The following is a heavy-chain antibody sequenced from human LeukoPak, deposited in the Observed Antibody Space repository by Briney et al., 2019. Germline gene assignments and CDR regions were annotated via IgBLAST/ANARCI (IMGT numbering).Heavy chain of an antibody. V-gene: IGHV1-69*13. CDR1: GGTFSSYA. J-gene: IGHJ6*03. CDR2: IIPIFGTA. CDR3: ARHRPAAHRNYYYYMDV. D-gene: IGHD6-13*01. Sequence: GASVKVSCKASGGTFSSYAISWVRQAPGQGLEWMGGIIPIFGTANYAQKFQGRVTITADESTSTAYMELSSLRSEDTAVYYCARHRPAAHRNYYYYMDVWGKGTTVTVSS.